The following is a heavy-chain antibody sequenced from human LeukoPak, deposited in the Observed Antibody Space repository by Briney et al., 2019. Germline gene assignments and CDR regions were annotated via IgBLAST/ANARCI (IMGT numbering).Heavy chain of an antibody. Sequence: SETLSLTCTVSGGSISSSSYNWGWIRQPPGKGLEWIGSIFYSGSTYYSPSLKSRVTISVDTSMNQFSLKLSSVTAADTAVYHCTRGHFGGPYCSGATCFKNWFDPWGQGTLVSVSS. V-gene: IGHV4-39*01. J-gene: IGHJ5*02. CDR3: TRGHFGGPYCSGATCFKNWFDP. CDR2: IFYSGST. D-gene: IGHD2-15*01. CDR1: GGSISSSSYN.